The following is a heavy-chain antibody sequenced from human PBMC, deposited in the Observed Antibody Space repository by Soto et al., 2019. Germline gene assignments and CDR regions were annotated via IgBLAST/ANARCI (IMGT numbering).Heavy chain of an antibody. Sequence: SETLSLTCTVSGGSISSGGYYWSWIRQHPGKGLERIGYIYYRGSTYYNPSLKSRVTISVDTSKNQFSLKLSSVTAADTAVYYCARGCTYYDILTGYYNAWFDPWGQGTLVTVSS. CDR2: IYYRGST. CDR1: GGSISSGGYY. CDR3: ARGCTYYDILTGYYNAWFDP. V-gene: IGHV4-31*03. J-gene: IGHJ5*02. D-gene: IGHD3-9*01.